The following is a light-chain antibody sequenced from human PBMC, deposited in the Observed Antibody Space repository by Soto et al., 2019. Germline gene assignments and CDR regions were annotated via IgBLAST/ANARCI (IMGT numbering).Light chain of an antibody. CDR2: EGN. J-gene: IGLJ1*01. V-gene: IGLV2-23*01. CDR1: SSDVGSYNL. Sequence: SVLTQPASVSGSLGQSITISCTGTSSDVGSYNLASWYQQHPGKAPKLIIYEGNERPSGVSDRFSGSKSGNTASLTISWLQAEDEADYYCCSYAGSSSSRVFGTGTKVTAL. CDR3: CSYAGSSSSRV.